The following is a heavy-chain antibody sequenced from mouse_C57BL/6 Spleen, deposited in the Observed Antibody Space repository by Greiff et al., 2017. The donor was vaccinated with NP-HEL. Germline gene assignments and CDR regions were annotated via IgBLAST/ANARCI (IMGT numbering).Heavy chain of an antibody. V-gene: IGHV5-6*01. CDR3: ASDGSRANWGYLDD. J-gene: IGHJ2*01. Sequence: EVQLVESGGDLVKPGGSLKLSCAASGFTFSSYGMSWVRQTPDKRLEWVATISSGGSYTYYPDSVKGRFTISRDNAKNTLYLQMSSLKAEDTAMYYCASDGSRANWGYLDDWGQGTTLTVSS. CDR2: ISSGGSYT. CDR1: GFTFSSYG. D-gene: IGHD4-1*01.